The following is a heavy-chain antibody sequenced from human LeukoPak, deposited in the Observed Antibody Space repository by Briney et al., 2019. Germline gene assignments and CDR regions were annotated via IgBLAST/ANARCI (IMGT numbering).Heavy chain of an antibody. CDR3: ARVIRGPSGYPKKYYYYYMDV. D-gene: IGHD3-3*01. J-gene: IGHJ6*03. CDR1: GYTFTSYG. Sequence: ASVRVSCKASGYTFTSYGISWVRQAPGQGLEWMGWVSAYNGNTNYAQKLQGRVTMTTDTSTSTAYMELRSLRSDDTAVYYCARVIRGPSGYPKKYYYYYMDVWGKGTTVTVSS. CDR2: VSAYNGNT. V-gene: IGHV1-18*01.